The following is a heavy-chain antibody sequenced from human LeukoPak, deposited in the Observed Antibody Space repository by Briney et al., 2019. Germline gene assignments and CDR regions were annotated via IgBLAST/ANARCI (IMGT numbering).Heavy chain of an antibody. CDR1: GYTFTGYY. J-gene: IGHJ4*02. D-gene: IGHD3-22*01. CDR3: ARGAPYYYDSRGYYFDY. Sequence: ASVKVSCKASGYTFTGYYMHWVRQAPGQGLEWMGWINPNSGGTNYAQKFQGRVTMTRDTSISTAYMELSRLRSDDTAVYYCARGAPYYYDSRGYYFDYWGQGTLVTVSS. V-gene: IGHV1-2*02. CDR2: INPNSGGT.